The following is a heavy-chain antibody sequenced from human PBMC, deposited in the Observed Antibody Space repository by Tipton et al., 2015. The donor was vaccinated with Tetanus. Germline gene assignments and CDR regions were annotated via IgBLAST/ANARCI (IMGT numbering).Heavy chain of an antibody. CDR1: GFTFKSYT. V-gene: IGHV3-23*01. Sequence: SLRLSCAASGFTFKSYTMNWVRQAPGNGLEWVAAISGSRLTPYYAASVKGRFTISRDNSKNTLSLQLNSLRADDTAIYYCAKEALGVLNLWGKGATVIVSS. D-gene: IGHD1-14*01. CDR3: AKEALGVLNL. CDR2: ISGSRLTP. J-gene: IGHJ6*04.